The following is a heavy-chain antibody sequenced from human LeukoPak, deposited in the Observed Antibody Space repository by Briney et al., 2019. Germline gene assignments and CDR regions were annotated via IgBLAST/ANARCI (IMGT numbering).Heavy chain of an antibody. D-gene: IGHD2-21*01. V-gene: IGHV3-15*01. Sequence: GGSLRLSCAASGFTFSNAWMSWVRQAPGKGLEWVGRIKSKTDGGTTDYAAPVKGRFTISRDDSKNTLYLQMNSLRAGDTALYYCARGGKKGGSDSLHLWGPGTMVTVAS. CDR3: ARGGKKGGSDSLHL. J-gene: IGHJ3*01. CDR1: GFTFSNAW. CDR2: IKSKTDGGTT.